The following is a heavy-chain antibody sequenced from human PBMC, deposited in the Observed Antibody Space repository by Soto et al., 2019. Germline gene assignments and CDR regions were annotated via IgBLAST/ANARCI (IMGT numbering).Heavy chain of an antibody. V-gene: IGHV4-31*03. CDR1: GGSFSGGGYY. CDR2: ISYSGST. CDR3: ARDRGHGYNPIYGMDV. D-gene: IGHD3-10*01. J-gene: IGHJ6*02. Sequence: QVQLQESGPGLVKPSQTLSLTCTVSGGSFSGGGYYWSWIRHHPGKGLEWIGYISYSGSTSYNPSLKSRLILSQDTSKNQFSMKLTSVTAADTAMYYCARDRGHGYNPIYGMDVWGQGTTVTVSS.